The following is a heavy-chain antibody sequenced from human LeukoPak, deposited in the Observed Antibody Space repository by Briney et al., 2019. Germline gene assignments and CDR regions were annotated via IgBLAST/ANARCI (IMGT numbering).Heavy chain of an antibody. CDR2: IYSSGST. Sequence: PSQTLSLTCTVSGGSISSYYWSSIRQPPGKGLEWIGYIYSSGSTNYSPSLKSRVTISVDTSKNQFSLKLYSVTAADTAVYYCARRYSGYGNAFDIWGQGTMVTVSS. J-gene: IGHJ3*02. CDR1: GGSISSYY. D-gene: IGHD5-12*01. V-gene: IGHV4-59*08. CDR3: ARRYSGYGNAFDI.